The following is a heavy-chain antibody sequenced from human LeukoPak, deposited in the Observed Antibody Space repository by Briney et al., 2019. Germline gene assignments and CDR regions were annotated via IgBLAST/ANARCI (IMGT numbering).Heavy chain of an antibody. CDR1: GGSVSSSSYF. CDR2: IDDSGST. CDR3: ARGGGRHDY. V-gene: IGHV4-39*07. Sequence: SETLSLTCTVSGGSVSSSSYFWGWIRQPPGKGLDWIGSIDDSGSTYYNPSLKSRVTISVDTSKNQFSLNLSSVTAADTAVYYCARGGGRHDYWGQGTLVTVSS. D-gene: IGHD3-16*01. J-gene: IGHJ4*02.